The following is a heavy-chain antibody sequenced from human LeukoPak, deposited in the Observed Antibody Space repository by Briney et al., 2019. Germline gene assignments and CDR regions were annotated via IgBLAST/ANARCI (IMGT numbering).Heavy chain of an antibody. D-gene: IGHD6-13*01. V-gene: IGHV1-2*02. J-gene: IGHJ4*02. CDR3: ARVPYSSSWYYFDY. CDR2: INPNSGGT. CDR1: GYTFTGYY. Sequence: ASVMVSCKASGYTFTGYYMHWVRQAPGQGLEWMGWINPNSGGTNYAQKFQGRVTMTRDTSISTAYMELSRLRSDDTAVYYCARVPYSSSWYYFDYWGQGTLVTVSS.